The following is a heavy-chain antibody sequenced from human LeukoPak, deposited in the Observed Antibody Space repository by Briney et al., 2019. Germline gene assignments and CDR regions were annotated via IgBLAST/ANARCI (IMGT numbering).Heavy chain of an antibody. V-gene: IGHV4-38-2*02. J-gene: IGHJ4*02. CDR1: GYSISSDYY. D-gene: IGHD3-16*02. CDR3: ARYDVWGTYRAFDY. CDR2: IYYSGST. Sequence: PSETLSLTCSVSGYSISSDYYWGCIRPPPGKGLEWIGFIYYSGSTYYNPSLKSRVTISVDTSKNQFSLKLSSVTAADTAMYYCARYDVWGTYRAFDYWGQGTLVTVSS.